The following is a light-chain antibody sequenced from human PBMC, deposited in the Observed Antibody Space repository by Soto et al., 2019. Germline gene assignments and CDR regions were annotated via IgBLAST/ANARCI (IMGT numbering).Light chain of an antibody. CDR3: QQSYSTSWT. J-gene: IGKJ1*01. V-gene: IGKV1-39*01. CDR2: AAS. Sequence: DIQMTQSPSSLSASVGDRVTITCRASQSISSYLNWYQQKPGKAPKLLIYAASSLQSGFPSRFSGSGSGTDFTLTISSLQPEDFATYYWQQSYSTSWTFGQGTKVEIK. CDR1: QSISSY.